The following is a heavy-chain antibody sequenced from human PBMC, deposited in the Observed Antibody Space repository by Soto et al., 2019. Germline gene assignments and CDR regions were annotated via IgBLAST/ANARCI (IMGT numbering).Heavy chain of an antibody. D-gene: IGHD3-3*01. V-gene: IGHV4-61*01. CDR2: IYYSGTT. Sequence: SETLSLTCTVSGGPLSSGSYYWSWIRQSPGQGLEWIGYIYYSGTTKYNPSLKSRVSISVDTSKNQFSLRLTSLSAADTAVYYCAKVLLRSYDYWGQGTLVTVSS. CDR1: GGPLSSGSYY. J-gene: IGHJ4*02. CDR3: AKVLLRSYDY.